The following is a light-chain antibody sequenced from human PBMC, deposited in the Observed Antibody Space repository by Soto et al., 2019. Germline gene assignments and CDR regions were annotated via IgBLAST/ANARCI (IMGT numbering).Light chain of an antibody. CDR2: GAS. J-gene: IGKJ2*01. CDR1: QSVSSN. V-gene: IGKV3-15*01. CDR3: QQYNNWPLYT. Sequence: EIVMTQSPATLSVSPGERATLSCRASQSVSSNLAWYQQKPGQAPRLLIYGASTRATGIPARFSGSGSGTEVTPTYSSLQSEDFAVYYCQQYNNWPLYTFGQGTKLEIK.